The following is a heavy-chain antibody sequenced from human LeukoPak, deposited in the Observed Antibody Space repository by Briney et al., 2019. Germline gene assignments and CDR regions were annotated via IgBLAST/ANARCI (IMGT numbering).Heavy chain of an antibody. J-gene: IGHJ4*02. CDR1: GGSFSGYY. CDR3: ARRPSGRYFDY. CDR2: IYYSGST. V-gene: IGHV4-34*01. D-gene: IGHD4-17*01. Sequence: SETLSLTCAVYGGSFSGYYWSWIRQPPGKGLEWIGSIYYSGSTYYNPSLKSRVTISVDTSKNQFSLKLSSVTAADTAVYYCARRPSGRYFDYWGQGTLVTVSS.